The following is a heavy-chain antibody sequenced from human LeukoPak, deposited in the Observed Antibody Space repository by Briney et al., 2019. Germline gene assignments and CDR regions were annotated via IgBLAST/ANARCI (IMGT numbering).Heavy chain of an antibody. D-gene: IGHD6-19*01. CDR3: ARERTSGWDAFDF. J-gene: IGHJ4*02. CDR1: GFTFSSFW. Sequence: GSLRLSCAASGFTFSSFWMHWVRQAPGKGLVWVSRINSVGSSTSYADSVRGRFTISRDNAKNTLYLQMNSLRAEDTAVYYCARERTSGWDAFDFWGQGTLVTVSS. CDR2: INSVGSST. V-gene: IGHV3-74*01.